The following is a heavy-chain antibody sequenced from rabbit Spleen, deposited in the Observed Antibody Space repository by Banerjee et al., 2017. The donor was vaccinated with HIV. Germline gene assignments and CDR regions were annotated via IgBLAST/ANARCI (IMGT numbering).Heavy chain of an antibody. CDR1: GIDFTNYY. Sequence: QLTETGGGLVQPGGSLTLSCKASGIDFTNYYISWVRQAPGKGLEWIGIIYAAKGSTDYASWVNGRFTISSDNAQNNVDLQLNSLTAADTATYFCARGRYASSDTWELDWLDLWGPGTLVTVS. D-gene: IGHD1-1*01. CDR3: ARGRYASSDTWELDWLDL. CDR2: IYAAKGST. V-gene: IGHV1S7*01. J-gene: IGHJ5*01.